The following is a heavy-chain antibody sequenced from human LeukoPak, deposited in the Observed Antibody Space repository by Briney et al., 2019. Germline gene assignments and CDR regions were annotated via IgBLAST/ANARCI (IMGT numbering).Heavy chain of an antibody. Sequence: PGGSLRLSCEASGFTFSTFAMIWVRQPPGKGLGWVSSIFPSGGEIHYADSVRGRFTISRDNTKSTLSLQMNSLRAEDTAIYYCATYRQVLLPFESWGQGTLVTVSS. D-gene: IGHD2-8*02. V-gene: IGHV3-23*01. CDR3: ATYRQVLLPFES. CDR1: GFTFSTFA. CDR2: IFPSGGEI. J-gene: IGHJ4*02.